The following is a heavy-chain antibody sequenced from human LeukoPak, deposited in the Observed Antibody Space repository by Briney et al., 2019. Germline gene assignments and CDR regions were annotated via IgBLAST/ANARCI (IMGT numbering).Heavy chain of an antibody. D-gene: IGHD4-11*01. Sequence: SETLSLTCSISGASITSGTYFWTWVRQPPGKGLEWIGSINYSGTTYYTASLKRRVTISVDTSKTQYSLSLTLVTAADTAVYFCARLETVSDANYFDHWGQGALVTVSS. J-gene: IGHJ4*02. V-gene: IGHV4-39*01. CDR2: INYSGTT. CDR3: ARLETVSDANYFDH. CDR1: GASITSGTYF.